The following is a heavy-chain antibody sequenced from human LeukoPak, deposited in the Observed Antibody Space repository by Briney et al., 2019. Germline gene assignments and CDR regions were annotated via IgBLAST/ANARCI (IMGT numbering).Heavy chain of an antibody. CDR3: ARGILYNYGSGSYLFDY. D-gene: IGHD3-10*01. Sequence: ASVKVSCKASGYTFTSYAMHWVCQAPGQRLEWMGWINAGNGNTKYSQEFQGRVTITRDTSASTAYMELSSLRSEDMAVYYCARGILYNYGSGSYLFDYWGQGTLVTVSS. CDR2: INAGNGNT. J-gene: IGHJ4*02. CDR1: GYTFTSYA. V-gene: IGHV1-3*03.